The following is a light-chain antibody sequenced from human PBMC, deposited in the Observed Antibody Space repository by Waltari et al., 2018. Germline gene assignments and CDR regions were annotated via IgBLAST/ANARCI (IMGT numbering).Light chain of an antibody. V-gene: IGLV1-44*01. CDR2: SND. CDR1: SSNIGGDT. J-gene: IGLJ3*02. Sequence: QSVLTQPPSASGTPGQRVTISCSGSSSNIGGDTVNWYQQLPGTAPKVLIYSNDRRPSGVPDRFSGSKSGTSASLTSSGLQSEEEADYYCAAWDDSLSGRVFGGGTKLTVL. CDR3: AAWDDSLSGRV.